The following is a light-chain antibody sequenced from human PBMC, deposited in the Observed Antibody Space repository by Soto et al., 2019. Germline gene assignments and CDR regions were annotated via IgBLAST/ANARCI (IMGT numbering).Light chain of an antibody. CDR2: GAS. Sequence: IVLTQSPGSLSLSLGERATLSCRASQSVDSAFFAWYQQKPDQPPRLLMYGASRRATGIPDRFSGSGSGTDFILTISRLEPEDFAVYYCQQYASSLTFGQGTKVEI. CDR1: QSVDSAF. V-gene: IGKV3-20*01. J-gene: IGKJ1*01. CDR3: QQYASSLT.